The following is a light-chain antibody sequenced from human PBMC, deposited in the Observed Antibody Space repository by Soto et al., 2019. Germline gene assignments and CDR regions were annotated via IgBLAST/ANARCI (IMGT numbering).Light chain of an antibody. CDR2: ATS. CDR3: QQYGSSPRT. CDR1: QSISSNF. V-gene: IGKV3-20*01. Sequence: EIVLTQSPGTLSLSPGQRATLSCRASQSISSNFLAWYQQKPGQAPRLLIYATSSRATGIPGRFSGSGSGTDFTLTISRLEPEDFAVYYCQQYGSSPRTFGQGTKVDIK. J-gene: IGKJ1*01.